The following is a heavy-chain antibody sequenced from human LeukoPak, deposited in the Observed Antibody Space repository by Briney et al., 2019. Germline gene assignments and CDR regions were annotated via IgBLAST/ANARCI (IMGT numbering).Heavy chain of an antibody. Sequence: ASVTVSCKASGGTFNTYSISWVRQAPGQGPEWMGGIIPIFGTPNYVQKFQGRVTITTDESTRTAYMELSSLRPEDTAVYYCASALVGSGSYYGFAYWGQGTLVTGSS. CDR3: ASALVGSGSYYGFAY. V-gene: IGHV1-69*05. CDR1: GGTFNTYS. J-gene: IGHJ4*02. D-gene: IGHD3-10*01. CDR2: IIPIFGTP.